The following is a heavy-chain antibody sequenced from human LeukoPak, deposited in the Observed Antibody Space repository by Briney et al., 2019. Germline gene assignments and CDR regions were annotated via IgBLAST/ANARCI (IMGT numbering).Heavy chain of an antibody. V-gene: IGHV3-23*01. Sequence: GGSLRLSCAASGFSFSSYAMSWVRQAPGKGLELVSAISNSGDNTYYADSVKGWFSISRDNSKNTVYLQMSSLRAEDTAVYYCATNWNLDSWGQGTLVTVSS. CDR3: ATNWNLDS. CDR1: GFSFSSYA. CDR2: ISNSGDNT. D-gene: IGHD1-1*01. J-gene: IGHJ4*02.